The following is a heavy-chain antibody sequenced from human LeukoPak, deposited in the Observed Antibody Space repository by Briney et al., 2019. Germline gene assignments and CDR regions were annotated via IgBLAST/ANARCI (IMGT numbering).Heavy chain of an antibody. V-gene: IGHV1-18*01. D-gene: IGHD2-2*01. CDR1: GYTFTSYD. Sequence: ASVKVSCKASGYTFTSYDINWVRQATGQGLEWMGWISAYNGNTNYAQKLQGRVTMTTDTSTSTAYMELRSLRSDDTAVYYCARTRRDIVVVPAAPPYYYMDVWGKGTTVTVSS. J-gene: IGHJ6*03. CDR3: ARTRRDIVVVPAAPPYYYMDV. CDR2: ISAYNGNT.